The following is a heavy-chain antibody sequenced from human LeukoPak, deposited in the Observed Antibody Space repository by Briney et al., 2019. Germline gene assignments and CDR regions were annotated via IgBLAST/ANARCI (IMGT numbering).Heavy chain of an antibody. CDR1: GFTFSSYA. Sequence: GGSLRLSCAASGFTFSSYAMSWVRQAPGKGVEWVSAISGSGGSTYYADSVKGRFTISRGNSKNTLYLQMNSLRAEDTAVYYCAKDRSFWNDLRLGDYWGQGTLVTVSS. D-gene: IGHD1-1*01. CDR3: AKDRSFWNDLRLGDY. CDR2: ISGSGGST. J-gene: IGHJ4*02. V-gene: IGHV3-23*01.